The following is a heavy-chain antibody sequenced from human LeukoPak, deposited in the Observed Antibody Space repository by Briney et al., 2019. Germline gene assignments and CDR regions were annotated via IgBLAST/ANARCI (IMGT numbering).Heavy chain of an antibody. J-gene: IGHJ3*02. V-gene: IGHV3-21*01. CDR2: ISSSSSYI. Sequence: GGSLRLSCAASGFTFSSYSVNWVRQAPGKGLEWVSSISSSSSYIYYADSVKGRFTISRDNAKNSLYLQMNSLRAEDTAVYYCARDLYCGGDCYSRAFDIWGQGTMVTVSS. CDR3: ARDLYCGGDCYSRAFDI. D-gene: IGHD2-21*01. CDR1: GFTFSSYS.